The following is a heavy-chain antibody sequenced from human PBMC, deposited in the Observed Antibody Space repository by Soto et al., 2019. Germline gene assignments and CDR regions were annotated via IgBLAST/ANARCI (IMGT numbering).Heavy chain of an antibody. CDR1: GDSVSSNSAA. CDR2: TYYRSKWYN. D-gene: IGHD5-18*01. CDR3: ARGYSYGYFRSYYYYGMDV. J-gene: IGHJ6*02. Sequence: PSQTLSLTCAISGDSVSSNSAAWNWIRQSPSRGLEWLGRTYYRSKWYNDYAVSVKSRITINPDTSKNQFSLQLNPVTPEDTAVYYCARGYSYGYFRSYYYYGMDVWGQGTTVTVSS. V-gene: IGHV6-1*01.